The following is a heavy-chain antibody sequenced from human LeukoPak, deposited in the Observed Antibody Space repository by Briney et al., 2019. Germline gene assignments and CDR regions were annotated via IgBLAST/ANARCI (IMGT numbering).Heavy chain of an antibody. Sequence: SQTLSLTCTVSGGSISSGDYYWSWIRQPPGKGLEWIGYIYYSGSTNYNPSLKSRVTISVDTSKNQFSLKLSSVTAADTAVYYCARVSVVGNAAFDIWGQGTMVTVSS. CDR3: ARVSVVGNAAFDI. V-gene: IGHV4-30-4*01. CDR1: GGSISSGDYY. J-gene: IGHJ3*02. D-gene: IGHD2-21*01. CDR2: IYYSGST.